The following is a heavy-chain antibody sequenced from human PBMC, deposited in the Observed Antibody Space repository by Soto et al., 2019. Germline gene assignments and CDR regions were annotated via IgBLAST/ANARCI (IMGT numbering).Heavy chain of an antibody. D-gene: IGHD3-3*01. CDR1: GGSISSYY. CDR2: IYYSGST. Sequence: ETLSLTCTVSGGSISSYYWSWIRQPPGKGLEWIGYIYYSGSTNYNPSLKSRVTISVDTSKNQFSLKLSSVTAADTAVYYCAGPYYDFWSGLPSAWGQGTLVTVSS. V-gene: IGHV4-59*01. CDR3: AGPYYDFWSGLPSA. J-gene: IGHJ5*02.